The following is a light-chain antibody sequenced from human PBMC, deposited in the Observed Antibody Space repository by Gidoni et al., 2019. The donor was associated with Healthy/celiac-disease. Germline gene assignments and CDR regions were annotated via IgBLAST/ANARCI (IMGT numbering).Light chain of an antibody. CDR3: QQYYSTPIT. CDR1: QSVLYSSNNKNY. J-gene: IGKJ5*01. Sequence: CKSSQSVLYSSNNKNYLAWYQQKPGQPPKLLIYWASTRESGVPDRFSGSGSGTDFTLTISSLQAEDVAVYYCQQYYSTPITFGQGTRLEIK. CDR2: WAS. V-gene: IGKV4-1*01.